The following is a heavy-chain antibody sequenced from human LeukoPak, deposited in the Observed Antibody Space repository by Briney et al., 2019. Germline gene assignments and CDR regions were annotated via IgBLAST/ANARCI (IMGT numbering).Heavy chain of an antibody. Sequence: SQTLSLTCAISGDSVSSNSAAWNWVRQSPSRGLEWLGRTYYRSKWYNDYAVSVKSRITINPDTSKNQFSLKLSSVTAADTAVYYCARRATYYYGSGSYRFSHYYMDVWGKGTTVTISS. D-gene: IGHD3-10*01. V-gene: IGHV6-1*01. CDR3: ARRATYYYGSGSYRFSHYYMDV. J-gene: IGHJ6*03. CDR1: GDSVSSNSAA. CDR2: TYYRSKWYN.